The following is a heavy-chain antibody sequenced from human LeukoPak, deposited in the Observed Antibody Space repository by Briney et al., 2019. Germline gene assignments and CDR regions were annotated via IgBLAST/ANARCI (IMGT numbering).Heavy chain of an antibody. D-gene: IGHD6-19*01. CDR1: GFTLSSHE. CDR2: VGYSADST. Sequence: GGSLRLSCTVSGFTLSSHEMSWIRKAPGKVLEWVSCVGYSADSTHYADSVMGRFTISRDNSKNTLYLQLNSLSADDTAVYYCARNSGCYGGSWGQGTLVTVSS. J-gene: IGHJ1*01. V-gene: IGHV3-23*01. CDR3: ARNSGCYGGS.